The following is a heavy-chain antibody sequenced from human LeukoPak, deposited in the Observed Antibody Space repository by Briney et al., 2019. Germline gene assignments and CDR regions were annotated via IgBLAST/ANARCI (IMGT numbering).Heavy chain of an antibody. Sequence: GGSLRLSCAASGFTFSSYWMSWVRQAPGKGLEWVANIKEDGREKYYVDSVKGRFTISRDNTKNSLYLQMNSLRAEDTAVYYCASQLVRYFDWLGGTYFDFWGQGTLVTVSS. D-gene: IGHD3-9*01. V-gene: IGHV3-7*01. CDR2: IKEDGREK. J-gene: IGHJ4*02. CDR1: GFTFSSYW. CDR3: ASQLVRYFDWLGGTYFDF.